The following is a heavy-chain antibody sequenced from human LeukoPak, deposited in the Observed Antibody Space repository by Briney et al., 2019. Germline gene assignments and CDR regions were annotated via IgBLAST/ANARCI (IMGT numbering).Heavy chain of an antibody. D-gene: IGHD6-13*01. V-gene: IGHV4-39*07. CDR2: IYYSGST. CDR1: GGSISSSSYY. Sequence: SETLSLTCTVSGGSISSSSYYWGWIRQPPGEGLEWIGSIYYSGSTYYNPSLKSRVTISVDTSKNQFSLKLSSVTAADTAVYYCARDGDSSPGQDYWGQGTLVTVSS. CDR3: ARDGDSSPGQDY. J-gene: IGHJ4*02.